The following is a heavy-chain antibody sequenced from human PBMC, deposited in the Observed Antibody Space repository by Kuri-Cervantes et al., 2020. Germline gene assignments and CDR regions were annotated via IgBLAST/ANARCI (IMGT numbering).Heavy chain of an antibody. J-gene: IGHJ6*02. Sequence: SVKVSCKASGGTFSSYTISWVRQALGQGLEWVGGIIPIFDAPHYAQKFQGRVTITADNSASTAYMELSSLRSEDTAVYYCARSWDIVVVPTKHTYYYYGMDVWGQGTTVTVSS. V-gene: IGHV1-69*06. CDR3: ARSWDIVVVPTKHTYYYYGMDV. CDR1: GGTFSSYT. D-gene: IGHD2-2*01. CDR2: IIPIFDAP.